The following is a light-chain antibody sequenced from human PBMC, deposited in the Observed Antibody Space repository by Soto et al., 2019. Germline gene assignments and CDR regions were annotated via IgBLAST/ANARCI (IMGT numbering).Light chain of an antibody. CDR2: GAS. J-gene: IGKJ2*01. Sequence: ELVMTQSPATLSVSPGEGATLSCRASQSVSSNLAWYQQKPGQAPRLLIYGASTRATGIPARFSGSGSGTEVTFTIRSLQSGDFAVYYCQQYNYWPSFGQGTNVEIK. CDR1: QSVSSN. CDR3: QQYNYWPS. V-gene: IGKV3-15*01.